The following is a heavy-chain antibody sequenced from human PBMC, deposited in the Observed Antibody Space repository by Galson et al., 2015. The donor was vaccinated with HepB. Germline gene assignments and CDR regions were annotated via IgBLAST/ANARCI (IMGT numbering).Heavy chain of an antibody. CDR1: GFTFSSYG. V-gene: IGHV3-30*18. D-gene: IGHD6-19*01. CDR3: AKDFGSGWYIY. CDR2: ISYDGSNK. Sequence: SLRLSCAASGFTFSSYGMHWVRQAPGKGLEWVAVISYDGSNKYYADSVKGRFTISRDNSKNTLYLQMNSLRAEDTAVYYCAKDFGSGWYIYWGQGTLVTVSS. J-gene: IGHJ4*02.